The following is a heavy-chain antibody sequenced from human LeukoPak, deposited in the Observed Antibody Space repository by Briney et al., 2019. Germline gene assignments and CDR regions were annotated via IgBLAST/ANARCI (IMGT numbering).Heavy chain of an antibody. CDR2: ICSSSSYI. D-gene: IGHD6-19*01. V-gene: IGHV3-21*01. J-gene: IGHJ6*04. CDR1: GFSFSSYS. Sequence: GGSLRLSCAACGFSFSSYSTNWVRPALGAGLEWVSSICSSSSYIYYADSVECRITISRDNGKNSLYLQMNRLRAEDTAVYYCARVPGGWYGKENSYYCFEGLDVWGKGTMVTVSS. CDR3: ARVPGGWYGKENSYYCFEGLDV.